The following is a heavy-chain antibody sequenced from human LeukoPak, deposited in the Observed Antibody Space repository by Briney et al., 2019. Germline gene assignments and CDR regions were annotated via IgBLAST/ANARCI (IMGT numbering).Heavy chain of an antibody. J-gene: IGHJ4*02. CDR3: ARGSGLTGYYIG. CDR2: IYYSGST. V-gene: IGHV4-39*07. D-gene: IGHD3-9*01. Sequence: PSETLSLTCTVSGGSISSSSYYWGWIRQPPGKGLEWIGSIYYSGSTYYNPSLKSRVTISVDTSKNQFSLKLSSVTAADTAVYYCARGSGLTGYYIGWGQGTLVTVSS. CDR1: GGSISSSSYY.